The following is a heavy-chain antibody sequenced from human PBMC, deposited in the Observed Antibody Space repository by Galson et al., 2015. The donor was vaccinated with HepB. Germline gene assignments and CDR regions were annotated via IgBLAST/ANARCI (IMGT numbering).Heavy chain of an antibody. CDR3: AREPYCSSTSCTSRRYYYYMDV. Sequence: SVKVSSKASGYTFSSYYMHWVRQAPGQGLQWMGIINPSGGSTSYAQKLQGRVTMTRDTSTSTVYMELSSLRSEDTAVYYCAREPYCSSTSCTSRRYYYYMDVWGKRTTVTVSS. V-gene: IGHV1-46*01. CDR2: INPSGGST. CDR1: GYTFSSYY. J-gene: IGHJ6*03. D-gene: IGHD2-2*01.